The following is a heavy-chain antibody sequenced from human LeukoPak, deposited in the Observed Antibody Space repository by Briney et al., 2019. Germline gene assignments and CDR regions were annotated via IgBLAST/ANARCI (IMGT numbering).Heavy chain of an antibody. CDR3: ARGGIRRVTMVRGGPNWFDP. J-gene: IGHJ5*02. CDR2: INHSDST. D-gene: IGHD3-10*01. CDR1: GGSFSGYS. Sequence: PAETLSLTCAAYGGSFSGYSWSWIRQPPGKGLEWIGEINHSDSTNYNPSLTSRVTISVATSKTQFTLKLSSVTAADTAVYYCARGGIRRVTMVRGGPNWFDPWGQGTLVTVSS. V-gene: IGHV4-34*01.